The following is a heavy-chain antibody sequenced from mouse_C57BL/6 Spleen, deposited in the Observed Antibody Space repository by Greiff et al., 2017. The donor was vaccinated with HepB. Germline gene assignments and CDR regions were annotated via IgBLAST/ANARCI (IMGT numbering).Heavy chain of an antibody. CDR1: GYTFTDYN. CDR2: INPKNGGT. D-gene: IGHD2-3*01. Sequence: EVQLQQSGPELVKPGASVKMSCKASGYTFTDYNMHWVKQSHGKSLEWIGYINPKNGGTSYNQKFKGKATLTVNKSSSTAYMELRSLTSEDSAVYYWARDDVYYGWFADWGQGTLVTVSA. V-gene: IGHV1-22*01. CDR3: ARDDVYYGWFAD. J-gene: IGHJ3*01.